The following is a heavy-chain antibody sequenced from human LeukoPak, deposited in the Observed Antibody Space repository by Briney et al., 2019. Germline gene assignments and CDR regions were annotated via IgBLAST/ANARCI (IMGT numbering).Heavy chain of an antibody. Sequence: AASVKVSCKASGYTFTGYYMHWVRQAPGQGLEWLGWINPDTGGTNFAQKFQGRVTMAGDTSISTAYMELSRLTSDDTAVYYCARSPYDSGSYVSAPWGQGTQVTVSS. CDR2: INPDTGGT. CDR1: GYTFTGYY. CDR3: ARSPYDSGSYVSAP. D-gene: IGHD3-10*01. J-gene: IGHJ5*02. V-gene: IGHV1-2*02.